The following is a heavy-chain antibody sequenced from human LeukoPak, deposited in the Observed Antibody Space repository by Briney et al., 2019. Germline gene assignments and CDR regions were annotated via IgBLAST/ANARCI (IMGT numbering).Heavy chain of an antibody. CDR2: IISIFGTA. D-gene: IGHD3-22*01. Sequence: ASVKVSCKASGGTFSSYAISWVRQAPGQGLEWMGGIISIFGTANYAQKFQGRVTITADESTSTAYMELSSLRSEDTAVYYCPRGQQDYYDSSGYYLSLWGQGTLVTVFS. CDR3: PRGQQDYYDSSGYYLSL. V-gene: IGHV1-69*13. J-gene: IGHJ4*02. CDR1: GGTFSSYA.